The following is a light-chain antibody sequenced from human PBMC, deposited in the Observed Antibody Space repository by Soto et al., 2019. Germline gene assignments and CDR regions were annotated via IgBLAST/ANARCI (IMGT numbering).Light chain of an antibody. Sequence: TQSPDTLSASLGEIVTLSCKASQSIGPNLAWYQQRPGQAPRLLIHRASMRATGVPARFIGRGFGTEFTLTITNLQSEDFAVYFCQQYENWPPHNFGQGTKLDI. J-gene: IGKJ2*01. CDR1: QSIGPN. CDR2: RAS. CDR3: QQYENWPPHN. V-gene: IGKV3-15*01.